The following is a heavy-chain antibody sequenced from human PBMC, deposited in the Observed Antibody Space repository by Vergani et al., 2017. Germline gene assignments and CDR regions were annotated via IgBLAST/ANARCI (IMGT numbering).Heavy chain of an antibody. D-gene: IGHD2-2*01. J-gene: IGHJ4*02. Sequence: EVQLVQSGAEVTKPGESLKISCKGSGYSFTNYWIGWVRQMPGKGLEWMGIIYPGDSDTRYSPSFQGQVTISADKSISTAYLQWSSLKASDTAVYYCARRGYCSHTSCYAVDYWGQGTLVTVSS. CDR2: IYPGDSDT. CDR3: ARRGYCSHTSCYAVDY. CDR1: GYSFTNYW. V-gene: IGHV5-51*03.